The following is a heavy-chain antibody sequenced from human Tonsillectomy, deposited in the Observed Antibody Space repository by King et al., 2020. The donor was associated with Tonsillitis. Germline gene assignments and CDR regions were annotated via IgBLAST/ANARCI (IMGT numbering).Heavy chain of an antibody. Sequence: VQLVESGGGLVQPGGSLRLSCAASGFTFSSYAMSWVRQAPGKGLEWVSGISGSGGSTYYADSVKGRVTISRDNSKNTLYLEMNSRRGEDTAVYYCAKGDDVVVPAAVQRDGMDVWGQGTTVTVSS. V-gene: IGHV3-23*04. CDR3: AKGDDVVVPAAVQRDGMDV. J-gene: IGHJ6*02. CDR2: ISGSGGST. D-gene: IGHD2-2*01. CDR1: GFTFSSYA.